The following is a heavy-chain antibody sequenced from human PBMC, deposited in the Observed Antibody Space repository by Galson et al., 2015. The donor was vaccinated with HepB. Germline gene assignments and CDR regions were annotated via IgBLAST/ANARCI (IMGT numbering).Heavy chain of an antibody. D-gene: IGHD2-2*01. J-gene: IGHJ6*02. CDR1: GGSISSGSYY. V-gene: IGHV4-61*02. CDR2: IYTRGST. Sequence: TVSGGSISSGSYYWSWIRQPAGKGLEWIGRIYTRGSTNYNPSLKSRVTISVDTSKNQFSLKLSSVTAADTAVYYCARRSRLEGQDQRFYYYYYGMDVWGQGTTVTVSS. CDR3: ARRSRLEGQDQRFYYYYYGMDV.